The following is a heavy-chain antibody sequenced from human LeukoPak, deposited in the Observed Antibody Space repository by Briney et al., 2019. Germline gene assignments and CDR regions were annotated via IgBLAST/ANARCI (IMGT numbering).Heavy chain of an antibody. D-gene: IGHD2-15*01. CDR3: ARGRGGKYCSGGSCYSYDYYYYYMDV. CDR1: GYTFTSYG. Sequence: SVKVSCKASGYTFTSYGISWVRQAPGQGLQWMGGIIPIFGTANYAQKFQGRVTITADKSTSTAYMELSSLRSEDTAVYYCARGRGGKYCSGGSCYSYDYYYYYMDVWGKGTTVTVSS. CDR2: IIPIFGTA. J-gene: IGHJ6*03. V-gene: IGHV1-69*06.